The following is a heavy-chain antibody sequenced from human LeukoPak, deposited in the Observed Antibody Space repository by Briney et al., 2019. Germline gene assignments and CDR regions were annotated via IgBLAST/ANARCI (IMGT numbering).Heavy chain of an antibody. CDR1: GFTFSSYG. J-gene: IGHJ5*02. CDR2: ISGSGGST. Sequence: PGGSLRLSCAASGFTFSSYGMSWVRQAPGKGLEWVSAISGSGGSTYYEDSVKGRFTISRDNSKNTLYLQMNSLRAEDTAVYYCAKGVSRYCSSTSCYNWFDPWGQGTLVTVSS. CDR3: AKGVSRYCSSTSCYNWFDP. D-gene: IGHD2-2*01. V-gene: IGHV3-23*01.